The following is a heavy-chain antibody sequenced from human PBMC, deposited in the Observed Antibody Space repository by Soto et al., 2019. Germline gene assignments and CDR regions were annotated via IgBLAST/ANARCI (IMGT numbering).Heavy chain of an antibody. V-gene: IGHV4-59*01. CDR2: IYYSGST. CDR3: ARDSGYRNWFDP. J-gene: IGHJ5*02. Sequence: PSETLSLTCTVSGGSISSYYWSWIRQPPGKGLEWIGYIYYSGSTNYNPSLKSRVTISVDTSKNQFSLKLSSVTAADTAVYYCARDSGYRNWFDPWGQGTLVTVSS. D-gene: IGHD5-12*01. CDR1: GGSISSYY.